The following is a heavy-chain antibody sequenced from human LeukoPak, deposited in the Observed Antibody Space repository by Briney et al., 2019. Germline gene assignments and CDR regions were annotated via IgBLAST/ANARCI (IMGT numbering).Heavy chain of an antibody. CDR2: IIPLFGTA. J-gene: IGHJ4*02. Sequence: SVKVSCKASGDTFSRYGISWVRQAPGQGLEWMGGIIPLFGTANYAQKFQGRVTITADESTSTAYLELSRLRFEDTAVYYCAREWNYESNGYFYYYWGQGTLVTVSS. CDR3: AREWNYESNGYFYYY. V-gene: IGHV1-69*13. CDR1: GDTFSRYG. D-gene: IGHD3-22*01.